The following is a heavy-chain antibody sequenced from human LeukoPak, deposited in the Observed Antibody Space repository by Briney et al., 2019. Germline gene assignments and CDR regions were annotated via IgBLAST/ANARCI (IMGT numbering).Heavy chain of an antibody. CDR3: ARHSNGYGSGSYSEPFDV. D-gene: IGHD3-10*01. V-gene: IGHV4-39*01. CDR1: GYSIGSRNYY. J-gene: IGHJ4*02. CDR2: IHYTGVT. Sequence: SETLSLTCTVSGYSIGSRNYYWGWIRQPPGKGLEWIGTIHYTGVTYYNPSLKGRLTLLVDRSKNQFSLKMSSLTAADMALYFCARHSNGYGSGSYSEPFDVWGQGSLVTVSS.